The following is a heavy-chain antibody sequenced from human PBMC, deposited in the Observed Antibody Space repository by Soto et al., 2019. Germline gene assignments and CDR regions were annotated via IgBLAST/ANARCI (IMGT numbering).Heavy chain of an antibody. Sequence: QVQLVQSGAEVKKPGSSVKFSCKASGGTFSSYAISWVRQAPGQGLEWMGGIIPIFGTANYAQKFQGRVTITADESTSTAYMELSSLRSEDTAVYYCARDRVYYDSSAVGVDIWGQGTIVTVSS. CDR1: GGTFSSYA. V-gene: IGHV1-69*01. D-gene: IGHD3-22*01. CDR2: IIPIFGTA. CDR3: ARDRVYYDSSAVGVDI. J-gene: IGHJ3*02.